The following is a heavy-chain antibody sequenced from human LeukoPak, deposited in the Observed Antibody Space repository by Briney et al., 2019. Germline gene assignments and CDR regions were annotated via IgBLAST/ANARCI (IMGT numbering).Heavy chain of an antibody. V-gene: IGHV4-59*08. CDR2: IYYSGST. Sequence: SETLSLTCTVSGGSISSHYWSWIRQPPGRRVEWIGDIYYSGSTNYNPSLKSRVTISVDTSKNQFSLKLSSATAADTAVYYCARVYGSSWLYYFDYWGQGTLVTVSS. D-gene: IGHD6-13*01. CDR1: GGSISSHY. CDR3: ARVYGSSWLYYFDY. J-gene: IGHJ4*02.